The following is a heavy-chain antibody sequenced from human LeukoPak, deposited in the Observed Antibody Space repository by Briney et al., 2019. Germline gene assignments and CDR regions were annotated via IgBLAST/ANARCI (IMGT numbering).Heavy chain of an antibody. CDR3: AKDCFRLGELSSPALDY. CDR1: GFTFSSYS. CDR2: ISSSSSYI. V-gene: IGHV3-21*04. Sequence: GGSLRLSCAASGFTFSSYSMNWVRQAPGKGLEWVSSISSSSSYIYYADSVKGRFTISRDNAKNSLYLQMNSLRAEDTALYYCAKDCFRLGELSSPALDYWGQGTLVTVSS. D-gene: IGHD3-16*02. J-gene: IGHJ4*02.